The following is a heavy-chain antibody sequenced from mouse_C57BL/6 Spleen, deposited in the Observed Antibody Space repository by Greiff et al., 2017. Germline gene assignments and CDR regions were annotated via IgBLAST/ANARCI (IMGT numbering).Heavy chain of an antibody. V-gene: IGHV1-69*01. CDR2: IDPSDSYT. Sequence: QVQLQQPGAELVMPGASVKLSCKASGYTFTSYWMHWVKQRPGQGLEWIGEIDPSDSYTNYNQKFKGKSTLTVDKSSSTAYMQLSSLTSEDSAVYYCARKGYEYNVDYWGENTTLTLSS. CDR3: ARKGYEYNVDY. CDR1: GYTFTSYW. J-gene: IGHJ2*01. D-gene: IGHD2-4*01.